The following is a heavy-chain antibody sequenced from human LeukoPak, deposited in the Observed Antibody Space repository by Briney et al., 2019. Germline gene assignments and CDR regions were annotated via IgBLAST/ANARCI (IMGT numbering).Heavy chain of an antibody. CDR2: MNPNSGNT. D-gene: IGHD1/OR15-1a*01. J-gene: IGHJ1*01. V-gene: IGHV1-8*01. CDR1: GYTFTSYD. Sequence: ASVKVSCKASGYTFTSYDINWVRQAPGQGPEWMGWMNPNSGNTGYAQKFQGRVTMTRNTSISTAYMELSSLRSEDTAVYYCAKNNATVRYFQHWARAPWSPSPQ. CDR3: AKNNATVRYFQH.